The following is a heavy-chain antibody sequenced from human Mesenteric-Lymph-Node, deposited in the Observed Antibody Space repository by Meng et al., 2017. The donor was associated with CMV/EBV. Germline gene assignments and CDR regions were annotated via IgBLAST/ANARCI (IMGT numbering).Heavy chain of an antibody. CDR1: GFTFNNYA. CDR2: LSGSGINT. CDR3: ARQSLDYALGSFDY. D-gene: IGHD4-17*01. V-gene: IGHV3-23*01. Sequence: GESLKISCAASGFTFNNYAMSWVRQAPGKGLEWVSALSGSGINTYYADSVKGRFTISRDNSKNLLYLQMSSLRAEDTAVYYCARQSLDYALGSFDYWGQGTLVTVSS. J-gene: IGHJ4*02.